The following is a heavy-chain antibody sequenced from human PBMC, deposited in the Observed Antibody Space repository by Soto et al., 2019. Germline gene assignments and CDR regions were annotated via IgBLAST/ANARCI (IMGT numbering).Heavy chain of an antibody. J-gene: IGHJ5*02. CDR1: GGSFSGYY. CDR2: INHSGST. Sequence: SETLSLTCAVYGGSFSGYYWSWIRQPPGKGLEWIGEINHSGSTNYNPSLKSRVTISVDTSKNQFSLKLSSVTAADTAVYHCARGRINWFDPWGQGTLVTVSS. V-gene: IGHV4-34*01. D-gene: IGHD2-15*01. CDR3: ARGRINWFDP.